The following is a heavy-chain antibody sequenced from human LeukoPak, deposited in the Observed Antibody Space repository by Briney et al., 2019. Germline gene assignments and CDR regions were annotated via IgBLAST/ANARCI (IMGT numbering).Heavy chain of an antibody. V-gene: IGHV3-11*01. CDR1: GFTFSDYY. CDR2: ISSSGSTI. D-gene: IGHD3-22*01. J-gene: IGHJ4*02. Sequence: GGSLRLSCAASGFTFSDYYMSWIRQAPGKGLEWVSYISSSGSTIYYADSVKGRFTISRDNAKNSLYLQMNSLRAEDTAVYHCARDIYDSSGYVDYWGQGTLVTVSS. CDR3: ARDIYDSSGYVDY.